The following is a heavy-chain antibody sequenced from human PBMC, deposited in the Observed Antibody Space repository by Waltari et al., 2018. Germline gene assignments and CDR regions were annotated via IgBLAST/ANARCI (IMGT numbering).Heavy chain of an antibody. CDR1: GGSITGSNSY. J-gene: IGHJ3*02. D-gene: IGHD3-22*01. V-gene: IGHV4-39*07. CDR3: ARVYDKSGYFSSSAFDI. CDR2: FYFMVSV. Sequence: QVQLQESGPGLVKSSETLSLTCTVSGGSITGSNSYWGWIRQPPGKGLEWIGTFYFMVSVYYNLSLKSRVIISVDTSKNQFSLKLSSVTAADTAVYYCARVYDKSGYFSSSAFDIWGQGTVVTVSS.